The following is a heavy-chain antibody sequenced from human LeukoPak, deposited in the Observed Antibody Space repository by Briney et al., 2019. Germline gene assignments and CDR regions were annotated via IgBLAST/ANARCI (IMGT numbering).Heavy chain of an antibody. D-gene: IGHD3-10*01. Sequence: PGGSLRLSCAASGFTFSSYSMNWFRQAPGKGLEWVSSISSSSSYIYYADSVKGRFTISRDNAKNSLYLQMNSLRAEDTAVYYCARDGYYGSGSYPPTDYWGQGTLVTVSS. CDR1: GFTFSSYS. CDR2: ISSSSSYI. J-gene: IGHJ4*02. CDR3: ARDGYYGSGSYPPTDY. V-gene: IGHV3-21*01.